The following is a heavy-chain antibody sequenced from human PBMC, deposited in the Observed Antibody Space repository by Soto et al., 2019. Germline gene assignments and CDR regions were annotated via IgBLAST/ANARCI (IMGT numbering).Heavy chain of an antibody. Sequence: QGQLVQSGGEVKKPGASVKVSCKASGYTFSSYGISWVRQAPGQGLEWMGWISGYNGKTNYAQKVQDRVTMTTDTCTSTVYMELRSLRSDDTAVYYCAREGDVPYYYYGMDIWGQGTTVTVSS. D-gene: IGHD2-21*02. J-gene: IGHJ6*02. CDR1: GYTFSSYG. CDR2: ISGYNGKT. V-gene: IGHV1-18*01. CDR3: AREGDVPYYYYGMDI.